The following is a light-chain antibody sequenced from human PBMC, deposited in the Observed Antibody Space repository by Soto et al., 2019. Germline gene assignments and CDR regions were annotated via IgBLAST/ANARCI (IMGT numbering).Light chain of an antibody. J-gene: IGLJ3*02. V-gene: IGLV2-14*01. Sequence: QSVLAQPASVSGSHGQSITISCTGTSSDVGGYNFVSWYQQHPGKAPRLIIYEVSSRPSGVSYRFSGSKSGNTASLTISGLQAEDEADYYCSSYTLRNTLVLFGGGTKLTVL. CDR3: SSYTLRNTLVL. CDR1: SSDVGGYNF. CDR2: EVS.